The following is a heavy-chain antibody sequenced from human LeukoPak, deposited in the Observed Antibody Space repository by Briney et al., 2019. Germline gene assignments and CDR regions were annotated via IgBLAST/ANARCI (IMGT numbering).Heavy chain of an antibody. CDR1: GFTFTTYA. V-gene: IGHV3-23*01. CDR3: AKHGEAYGDSKTDY. Sequence: GGSLRLSCAAFGFTFTTYAMSWVRQAPGKGLEWVSVISSSGGTTYHADSVKGRFTISRDNSKNTVYLQMNGLRAEDTAIYYCAKHGEAYGDSKTDYWGQGTLVTVSS. J-gene: IGHJ4*02. D-gene: IGHD4-17*01. CDR2: ISSSGGTT.